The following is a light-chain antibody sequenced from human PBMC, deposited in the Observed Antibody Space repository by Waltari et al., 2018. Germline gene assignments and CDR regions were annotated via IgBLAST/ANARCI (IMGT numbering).Light chain of an antibody. J-gene: IGKJ1*01. Sequence: DIQMTQSPSSLSASVGDSVTITCRASQSISNYVTWYQQKPGKAPTLLIYATSSLQSGFPSRFSGSGFDTEFTLTISSLQPEDFASFYCQQTYTPPHTFGQGTRVEIK. CDR3: QQTYTPPHT. CDR1: QSISNY. V-gene: IGKV1-39*01. CDR2: ATS.